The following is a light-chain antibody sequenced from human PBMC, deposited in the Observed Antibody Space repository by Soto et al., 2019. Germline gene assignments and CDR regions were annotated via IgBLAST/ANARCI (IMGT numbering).Light chain of an antibody. CDR3: QRYDSYSMYT. Sequence: DIQMTQSPSTLSASVGDTVTITCRASQSISGWLAWYQQRPGTAPKVLIYDASYLESGVPSRFSASGSGTEFTLPISSLQPDDFAPYYCQRYDSYSMYTFGQGTKLEIK. CDR1: QSISGW. CDR2: DAS. J-gene: IGKJ2*01. V-gene: IGKV1-5*01.